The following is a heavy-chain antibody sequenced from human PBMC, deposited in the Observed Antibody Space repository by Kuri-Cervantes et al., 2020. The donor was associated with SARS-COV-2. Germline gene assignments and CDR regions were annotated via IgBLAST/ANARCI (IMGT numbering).Heavy chain of an antibody. D-gene: IGHD2-8*01. CDR2: IYYRGST. Sequence: GSLRLSCAVSGYSISSGYYWGWIRQPPGKGLEWIGYIYYRGSTNYNPSLKSRVTISVDTSKNQFSLKLSSVTAADTAVYYCARGPRRRYCTNGVCYEDYYYYYGMDVWGQGTTVTVSS. J-gene: IGHJ6*02. CDR1: GYSISSGYY. CDR3: ARGPRRRYCTNGVCYEDYYYYYGMDV. V-gene: IGHV4-38-2*01.